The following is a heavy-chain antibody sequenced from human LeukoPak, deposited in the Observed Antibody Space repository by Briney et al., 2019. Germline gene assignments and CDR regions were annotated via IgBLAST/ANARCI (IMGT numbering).Heavy chain of an antibody. J-gene: IGHJ4*02. CDR2: INPNSGGT. Sequence: GASVKVSCKASGYTFTGYYMHWVRQAPGQGLEWMGWINPNSGGTNYARKFQGRVTMTRDTPISTAYMELSRLRSDDTAVYYCARVGLGYCSGGSCYEGGFDYWGQGTLVTVSS. V-gene: IGHV1-2*02. CDR1: GYTFTGYY. D-gene: IGHD2-15*01. CDR3: ARVGLGYCSGGSCYEGGFDY.